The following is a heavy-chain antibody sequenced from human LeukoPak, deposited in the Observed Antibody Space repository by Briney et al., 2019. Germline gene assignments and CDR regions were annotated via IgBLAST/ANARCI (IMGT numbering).Heavy chain of an antibody. CDR3: ARGGSQGDAFDI. V-gene: IGHV1-69*01. Sequence: ASVKVSCKASGGPFSSYAISWVRQAPGQGLEWMGGIIPIFGTANYAQKFQGRVTITADESTSTAYMELSSLRSEDTAVYYCARGGSQGDAFDIWGQGTMVTVSS. J-gene: IGHJ3*02. D-gene: IGHD1-26*01. CDR2: IIPIFGTA. CDR1: GGPFSSYA.